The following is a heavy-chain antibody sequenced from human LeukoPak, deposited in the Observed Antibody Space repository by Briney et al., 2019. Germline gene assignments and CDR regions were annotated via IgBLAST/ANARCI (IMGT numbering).Heavy chain of an antibody. CDR1: GYTFTGYY. CDR3: AADPSWDRNPYWYFDL. Sequence: GASVKVSCKASGYTFTGYYMHWVRQAPGQGLEWMGWINPNSGGTNYAQKFQGRVTMTRDTSISTAYMELSSLRSEDTAVYYCAADPSWDRNPYWYFDLWGRGTLVTVSS. CDR2: INPNSGGT. D-gene: IGHD6-13*01. J-gene: IGHJ2*01. V-gene: IGHV1-2*02.